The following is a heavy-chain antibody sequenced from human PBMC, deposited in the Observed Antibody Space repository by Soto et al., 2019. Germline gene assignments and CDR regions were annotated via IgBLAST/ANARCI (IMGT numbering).Heavy chain of an antibody. D-gene: IGHD1-26*01. Sequence: EVQLLESGGGLVQPGGSLRLSCAASGFTFSSYAMRWVRQAPGKGLEWDSAISGSGGSTYYADSVKGRLTVSRDNSKNTIYLQMNSLRAEDTAVYYCASRGSGSYYDYWGQGSLVTVSS. J-gene: IGHJ4*02. V-gene: IGHV3-23*01. CDR2: ISGSGGST. CDR1: GFTFSSYA. CDR3: ASRGSGSYYDY.